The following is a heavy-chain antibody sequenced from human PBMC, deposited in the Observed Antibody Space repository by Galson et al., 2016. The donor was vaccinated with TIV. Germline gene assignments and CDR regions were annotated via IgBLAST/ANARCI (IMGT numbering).Heavy chain of an antibody. Sequence: SLRLSCAASGFTLSDYYMSWIRQAPGKGLEWLSYITYSGSSKYGADSMKSRLTISRDIAKNSMYLDINTLRVEDTAVYYGARYSGKSYAMDVWGQGTTVTVSS. D-gene: IGHD1-26*01. CDR3: ARYSGKSYAMDV. V-gene: IGHV3-11*01. CDR2: ITYSGSSK. CDR1: GFTLSDYY. J-gene: IGHJ6*02.